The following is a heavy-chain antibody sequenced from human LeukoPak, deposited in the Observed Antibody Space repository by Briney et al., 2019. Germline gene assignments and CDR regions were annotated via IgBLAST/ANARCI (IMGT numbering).Heavy chain of an antibody. J-gene: IGHJ4*02. CDR2: IWYDGSNK. Sequence: GTSLRLSCEASGFTFSSYGMHWVRQAPGKGLEWVAVIWYDGSNKYYADSVKGRFTISRDNSKNTLYLQMNSLRAEDTAVYYCAKETGYFDHWGQGTLVTVSS. D-gene: IGHD7-27*01. CDR1: GFTFSSYG. V-gene: IGHV3-33*06. CDR3: AKETGYFDH.